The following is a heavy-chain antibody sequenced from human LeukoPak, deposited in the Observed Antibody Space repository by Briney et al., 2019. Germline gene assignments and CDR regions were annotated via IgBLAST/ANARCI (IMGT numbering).Heavy chain of an antibody. D-gene: IGHD3-10*01. CDR3: AEDYYGSGSYYNFDY. J-gene: IGHJ4*02. Sequence: GASVNVSCKASGGTFSSYAISWVRQAPGQGLEWMGGIIPIFGTANYAQKFQGRVTITADESTSTAYMELSSLRSEDTAVYYCAEDYYGSGSYYNFDYWGQGTLVTVSS. CDR1: GGTFSSYA. V-gene: IGHV1-69*13. CDR2: IIPIFGTA.